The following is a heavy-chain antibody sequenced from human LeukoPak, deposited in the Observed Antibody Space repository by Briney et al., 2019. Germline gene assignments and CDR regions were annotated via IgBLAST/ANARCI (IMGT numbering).Heavy chain of an antibody. CDR1: GCSFSSYA. CDR2: ISGSGGST. CDR3: AKGSGYDYSRNWFDP. J-gene: IGHJ5*02. Sequence: GGSLRLSCAASGCSFSSYAMSWVRQAPGKGLEWVSAISGSGGSTYYADSVKGRFTISRDNSKNTLYLQMNSLRAEDRGAYYCAKGSGYDYSRNWFDPWGQGTLVTVSS. V-gene: IGHV3-23*01. D-gene: IGHD5-12*01.